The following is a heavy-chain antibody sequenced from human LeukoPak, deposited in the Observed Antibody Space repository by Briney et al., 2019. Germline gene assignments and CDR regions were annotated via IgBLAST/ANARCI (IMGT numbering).Heavy chain of an antibody. J-gene: IGHJ4*02. D-gene: IGHD3-10*01. CDR2: IRYDGSNK. V-gene: IGHV3-30*02. CDR1: GFTFSSYG. CDR3: ARMRYGSYTVTLDY. Sequence: GGSLRLSCAASGFTFSSYGMHWVRQAPGKGLEWVAFIRYDGSNKYYADSVKGRFTISRDNAKNSLYLQMNSLRAEDTAVYYCARMRYGSYTVTLDYWGQGTLVTVSS.